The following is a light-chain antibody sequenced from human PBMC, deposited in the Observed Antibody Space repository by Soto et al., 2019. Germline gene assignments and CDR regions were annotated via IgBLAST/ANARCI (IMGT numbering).Light chain of an antibody. CDR3: SSYAGIYTLI. Sequence: QSALTQPASVSGSPGQSITISCTGTSRGIGSYNFVSWNQQYAVTAPRLVIYDCNPRPSGVSNRFSGSKSGNTSSLTISGLQAEDEADYYCSSYAGIYTLIFGRGTKLTVL. CDR1: SRGIGSYNF. CDR2: DCN. J-gene: IGLJ2*01. V-gene: IGLV2-23*01.